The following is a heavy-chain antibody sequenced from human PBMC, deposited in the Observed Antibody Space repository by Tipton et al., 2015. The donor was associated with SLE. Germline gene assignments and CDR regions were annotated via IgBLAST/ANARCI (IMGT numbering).Heavy chain of an antibody. Sequence: TLSLTCSVSGGSISSSSYYWGWIRQPPGKGLEWIGSIYYSGSTYYNPSLKSRVTISVDTSKNQFSLKLSSVTAADTAVYYCAGLWWPRDNWFDPWGQGTLVTVSS. CDR1: GGSISSSSYY. CDR2: IYYSGST. J-gene: IGHJ5*02. D-gene: IGHD4/OR15-4a*01. V-gene: IGHV4-39*01. CDR3: AGLWWPRDNWFDP.